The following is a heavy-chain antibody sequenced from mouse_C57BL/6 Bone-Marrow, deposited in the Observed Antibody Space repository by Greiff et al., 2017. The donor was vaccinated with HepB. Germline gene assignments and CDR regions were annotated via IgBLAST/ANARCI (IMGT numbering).Heavy chain of an antibody. Sequence: QVQLQQSGTELVKPGASVKLSCKASGYTFTSYWMHWVKQRPGQGLEWNGNINPSNGGTNYNEKFKSKATLTVDKSSSTAYMQLSSLTSEDSAVYYCANGGSSLYYFDYWGQGTTLTVSS. D-gene: IGHD1-1*01. CDR2: INPSNGGT. J-gene: IGHJ2*01. V-gene: IGHV1-53*01. CDR3: ANGGSSLYYFDY. CDR1: GYTFTSYW.